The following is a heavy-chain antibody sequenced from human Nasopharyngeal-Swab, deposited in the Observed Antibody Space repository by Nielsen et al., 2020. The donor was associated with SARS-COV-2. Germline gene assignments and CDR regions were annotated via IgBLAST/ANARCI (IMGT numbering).Heavy chain of an antibody. Sequence: VRQAPGKGLEWVAHIKQSGSGQYYVDSVKGRFTISRDNAKNSLSLQMNSLGAEDTAVYYCARYCSTTSCPRGFDYWGQGTLVTVSS. CDR2: IKQSGSGQ. J-gene: IGHJ4*02. CDR3: ARYCSTTSCPRGFDY. V-gene: IGHV3-7*01. D-gene: IGHD2-2*01.